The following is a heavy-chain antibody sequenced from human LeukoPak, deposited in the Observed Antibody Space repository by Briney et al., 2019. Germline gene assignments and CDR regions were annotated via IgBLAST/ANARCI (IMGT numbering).Heavy chain of an antibody. CDR2: ISSNGGST. D-gene: IGHD4-11*01. J-gene: IGHJ6*02. Sequence: PGGSLRLSCAASGFTFSSYAMPWVRQAPGKGLEYVSAISSNGGSTYYANSVKGRFTISRDNSKNTLYLQMGSLRAEDMAVYYCARDQVVTTLRAYYYYGMDVWGQGTTVTVSS. CDR1: GFTFSSYA. V-gene: IGHV3-64*01. CDR3: ARDQVVTTLRAYYYYGMDV.